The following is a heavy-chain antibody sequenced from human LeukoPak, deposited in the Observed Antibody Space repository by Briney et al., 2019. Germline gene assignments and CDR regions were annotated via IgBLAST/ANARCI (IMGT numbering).Heavy chain of an antibody. D-gene: IGHD2/OR15-2a*01. V-gene: IGHV3-23*01. J-gene: IGHJ4*02. Sequence: GGSLRLSCAASGFTFSSYAMSWVRQAPGKGLEWVSAISGSGGSTYYADSVKGRFAFSRDNSKNTLYLQMNSLRAEDTAVYYCAKHRESAYYFTPLDYWGQGTLVTVSS. CDR1: GFTFSSYA. CDR3: AKHRESAYYFTPLDY. CDR2: ISGSGGST.